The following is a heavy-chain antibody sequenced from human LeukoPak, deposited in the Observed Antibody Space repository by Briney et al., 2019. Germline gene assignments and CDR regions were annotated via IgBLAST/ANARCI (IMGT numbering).Heavy chain of an antibody. CDR3: AKGGVYDTVPWDFDY. CDR2: ISYDGSNK. CDR1: GFTFSSYG. V-gene: IGHV3-30*18. D-gene: IGHD3-9*01. J-gene: IGHJ4*02. Sequence: GGSLRLSCAASGFTFSSYGMHWVRQAPGQGLEWVAVISYDGSNKYYADSVKGRFTISRDNSKNTLYLQMNSLRAEDTAVYYCAKGGVYDTVPWDFDYWGQGTLVTVSS.